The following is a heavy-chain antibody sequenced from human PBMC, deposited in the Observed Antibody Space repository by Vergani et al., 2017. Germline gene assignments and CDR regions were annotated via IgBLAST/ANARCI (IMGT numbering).Heavy chain of an antibody. J-gene: IGHJ4*02. CDR3: ARGLRGYSYGYHDY. CDR1: GFTFSSYS. V-gene: IGHV3-21*01. D-gene: IGHD5-18*01. CDR2: ISSSSSYI. Sequence: EVQLVESGGGLVKPGGSLRLSCAASGFTFSSYSMNWVRQAPGKGLEWVSSISSSSSYIYYADSVKGRFTISRDNAKISLYLQMNSLRAEDTAVYYCARGLRGYSYGYHDYWGQGTLVTVSS.